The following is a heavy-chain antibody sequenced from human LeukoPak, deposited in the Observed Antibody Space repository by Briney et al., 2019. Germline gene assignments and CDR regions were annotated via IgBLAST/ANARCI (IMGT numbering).Heavy chain of an antibody. Sequence: GGSLRLSCAASGFTFSSYGMSWVRQAPGKGLEWVSAISGSGGSTYYADSVKGRFTISRDNSKNTLYLQMNSLRAEDTAVYYCAKDVAPYYYYYMDVWGKGTTVTVCS. V-gene: IGHV3-23*01. CDR2: ISGSGGST. CDR1: GFTFSSYG. D-gene: IGHD5-12*01. J-gene: IGHJ6*03. CDR3: AKDVAPYYYYYMDV.